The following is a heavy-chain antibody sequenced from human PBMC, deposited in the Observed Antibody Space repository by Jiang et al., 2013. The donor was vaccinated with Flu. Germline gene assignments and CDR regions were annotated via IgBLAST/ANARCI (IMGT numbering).Heavy chain of an antibody. V-gene: IGHV4-4*02. D-gene: IGHD1-7*01. J-gene: IGHJ4*02. Sequence: NPSLKSRVTISVDKSKNQFSLKLSSVTAADTAVYYCARWLTGTRSFDYWGQGTLVTVSS. CDR3: ARWLTGTRSFDY.